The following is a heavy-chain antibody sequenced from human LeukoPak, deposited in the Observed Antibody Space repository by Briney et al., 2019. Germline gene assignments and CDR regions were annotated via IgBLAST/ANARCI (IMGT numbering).Heavy chain of an antibody. Sequence: GGSLRLSCGASGFTFDDHGMNWVRQAPGKGLEWVSSIGSSSTNTYYADSVKGRFTISRDNAKNSLYLQMNSLRAEDTAVYYCARVSRSNSLNFDYWGQGTLVTVSS. V-gene: IGHV3-21*01. CDR1: GFTFDDHG. J-gene: IGHJ4*02. D-gene: IGHD4-23*01. CDR3: ARVSRSNSLNFDY. CDR2: IGSSSTNT.